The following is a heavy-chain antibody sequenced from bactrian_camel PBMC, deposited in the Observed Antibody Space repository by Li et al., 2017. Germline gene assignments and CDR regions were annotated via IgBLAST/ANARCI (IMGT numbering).Heavy chain of an antibody. CDR2: VDVDGNT. Sequence: QLVESGGGSVQAGGSLRLSCAASGYTYSSYCMGWFRQAPGKEREAVAAVDVDGNTSYADSVKGRFTISRDNAKNTLHPQMNSLKPEDTAKYVCAAGPWGLCTSEMIAFNPNLGHWGQGTQVTVS. D-gene: IGHD1*01. J-gene: IGHJ6*01. CDR3: AAGPWGLCTSEMIAFNPNLGH. CDR1: GYTYSSYC. V-gene: IGHV3S42*01.